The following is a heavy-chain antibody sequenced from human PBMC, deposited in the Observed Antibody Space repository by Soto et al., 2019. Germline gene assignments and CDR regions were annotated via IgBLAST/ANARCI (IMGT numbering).Heavy chain of an antibody. J-gene: IGHJ5*02. CDR2: ISNSSSTI. CDR3: ARNGDSSDYRGWFDP. CDR1: GFTFSSYS. Sequence: GGSLRLSCAASGFTFSSYSMNWVRQAPGKGLEWVSSISNSSSTIYYADSVKGRFTISRDNSKNTLYLQMNSLRAEDTAVYYCARNGDSSDYRGWFDPWGQGTLVTVSS. V-gene: IGHV3-48*01. D-gene: IGHD3-22*01.